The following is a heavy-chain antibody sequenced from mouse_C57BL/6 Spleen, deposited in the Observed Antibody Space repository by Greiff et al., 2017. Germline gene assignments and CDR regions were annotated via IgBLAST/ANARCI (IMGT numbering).Heavy chain of an antibody. D-gene: IGHD2-5*01. Sequence: EVQRVESGGGLVQPGGSMKLSCVASGFTFSNYWMNWVRQSPEKGLEWVAQIRLKSDNYATHYAESVKGRFTISRDDSKSSVYLQMNNLRAEDTGIYYCTGREAYYSNWDYFDYWGQGTTLTVSS. V-gene: IGHV6-3*01. CDR2: IRLKSDNYAT. CDR1: GFTFSNYW. CDR3: TGREAYYSNWDYFDY. J-gene: IGHJ2*01.